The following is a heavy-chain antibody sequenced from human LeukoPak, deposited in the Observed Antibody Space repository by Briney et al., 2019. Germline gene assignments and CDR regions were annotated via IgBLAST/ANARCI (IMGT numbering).Heavy chain of an antibody. D-gene: IGHD6-6*01. CDR1: GGSISSYY. V-gene: IGHV4-59*12. CDR2: LYYTGSISYSGSI. J-gene: IGHJ6*03. Sequence: SETLSLTCTVSGGSISSYYWSWIRQPPGKGLEWVGYLYYTGSISYSGSIYYNPSLKSRVTISVDTSKNQFSLKLTSVTAADTAVYYCARASEYSSSYYYHHHMDVWGKGTTVTVSS. CDR3: ARASEYSSSYYYHHHMDV.